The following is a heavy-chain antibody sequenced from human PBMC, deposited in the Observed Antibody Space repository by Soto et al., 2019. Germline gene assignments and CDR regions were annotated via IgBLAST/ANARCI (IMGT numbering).Heavy chain of an antibody. CDR1: GYSFTSYW. J-gene: IGHJ6*02. D-gene: IGHD3-10*01. CDR2: IYPGDSDT. Sequence: GESLKISCNGSGYSFTSYWIGWVRQMPGKGLGWMGIIYPGDSDTRYSPSFQGQVTISADKSISTAYLQWSSLKASDTAMYYCAGGGVRGVITRTRDYYGMDVWGQGTTVTVSS. V-gene: IGHV5-51*01. CDR3: AGGGVRGVITRTRDYYGMDV.